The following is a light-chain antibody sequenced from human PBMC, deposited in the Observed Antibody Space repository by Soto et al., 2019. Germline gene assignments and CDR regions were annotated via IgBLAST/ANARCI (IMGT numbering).Light chain of an antibody. CDR2: EVS. Sequence: QSVLTQPASVSGSPGQSITISCTGTSSDVGGYNYVSWYQQDPGKAPKLMIYEVSNRPSGVSNRFSGSKSGNTASLTISGLQAEDEADYYCSSYTSSNNRVLGNGTKLT. CDR1: SSDVGGYNY. J-gene: IGLJ1*01. CDR3: SSYTSSNNRV. V-gene: IGLV2-14*01.